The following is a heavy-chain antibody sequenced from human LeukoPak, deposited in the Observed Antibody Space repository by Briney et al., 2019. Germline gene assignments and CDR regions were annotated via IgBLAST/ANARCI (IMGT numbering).Heavy chain of an antibody. V-gene: IGHV4-34*01. J-gene: IGHJ4*02. Sequence: SETLSLTCAVYGGSFSGYYWSWIRQPPRKGLEWIGEINHSGSTNYNPSLKSRVTISVDTSKNQFSLKLSSVTAADTAVYYCARGDFNVAAFRRVYFDYWGQGTLVTVSS. CDR3: ARGDFNVAAFRRVYFDY. CDR2: INHSGST. CDR1: GGSFSGYY. D-gene: IGHD2-15*01.